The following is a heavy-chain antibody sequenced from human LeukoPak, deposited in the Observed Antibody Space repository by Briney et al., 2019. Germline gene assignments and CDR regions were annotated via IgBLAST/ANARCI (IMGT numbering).Heavy chain of an antibody. V-gene: IGHV4-38-2*02. CDR2: IYHSGST. D-gene: IGHD3-22*01. CDR3: TRGSIAYYYMDV. J-gene: IGHJ6*03. Sequence: SETLSLTCTVSDFSISSAYYWVWIRQPPVKGLEWIGTIYHSGSTYYNPSLKSRVTISVDTSKNQFSLRLSSVTAADTAVYYCTRGSIAYYYMDVWGKGTTVTIS. CDR1: DFSISSAYY.